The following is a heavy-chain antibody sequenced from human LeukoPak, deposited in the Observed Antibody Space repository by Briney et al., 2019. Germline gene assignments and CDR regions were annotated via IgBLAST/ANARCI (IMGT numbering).Heavy chain of an antibody. D-gene: IGHD2-2*01. CDR3: AREYCSGSSGGFDP. CDR2: INHSGST. V-gene: IGHV4-34*01. Sequence: SETLSLTCAVYGGSFSGYYWSWIRQPPGKGLEWIGEINHSGSTNYNPSLKSRVTISVDTSKNQFSLKLSSVTAADTAVYYCAREYCSGSSGGFDPWGQGTLVTVSS. CDR1: GGSFSGYY. J-gene: IGHJ5*02.